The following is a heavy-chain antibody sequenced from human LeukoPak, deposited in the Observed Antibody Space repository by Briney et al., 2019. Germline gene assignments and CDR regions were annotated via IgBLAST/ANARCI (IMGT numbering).Heavy chain of an antibody. CDR3: ARGRLWYGGNLTPLFDY. V-gene: IGHV4-34*01. CDR1: GGSFCGYY. CDR2: INHSGST. Sequence: SETLSLTCAVYGGSFCGYYWRWFRQPPGKGLEWIGEINHSGSTNYNPSLKSRVTISVDTSKNQFSLKLSSVTAADTAVYYCARGRLWYGGNLTPLFDYWGQGTLVTVSS. D-gene: IGHD2-15*01. J-gene: IGHJ4*02.